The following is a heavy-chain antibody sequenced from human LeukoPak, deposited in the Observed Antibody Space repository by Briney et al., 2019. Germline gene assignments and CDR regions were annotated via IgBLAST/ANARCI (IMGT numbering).Heavy chain of an antibody. J-gene: IGHJ4*02. CDR2: IYYSGST. CDR3: ARSWSSNYYSDY. CDR1: GGSISSYY. V-gene: IGHV4-59*01. Sequence: PSETLSLTCTVSGGSISSYYWSWIRQPPGKGLEWIGYIYYSGSTNYNPSLKSRVTISVDTSKNQFSLKLSSVTAADTAVYYCARSWSSNYYSDYWGPGTLVTVSS. D-gene: IGHD3-3*01.